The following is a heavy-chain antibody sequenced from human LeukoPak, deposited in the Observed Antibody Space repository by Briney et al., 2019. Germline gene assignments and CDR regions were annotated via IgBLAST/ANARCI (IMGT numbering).Heavy chain of an antibody. D-gene: IGHD5-12*01. Sequence: GGSLRLSCAASGFTFSNAWMSRVRQAPGKGLEWVGRITSKISGGTTDYAAPVKGRFVISRDDLKNMLYLQMNSLTAEDTAVYYCISVLPGGYSDYFDNWGQGTLSPSLQ. V-gene: IGHV3-15*01. CDR3: ISVLPGGYSDYFDN. J-gene: IGHJ4*02. CDR1: GFTFSNAW. CDR2: ITSKISGGTT.